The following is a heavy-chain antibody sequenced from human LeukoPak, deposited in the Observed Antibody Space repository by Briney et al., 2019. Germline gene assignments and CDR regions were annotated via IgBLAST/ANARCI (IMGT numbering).Heavy chain of an antibody. D-gene: IGHD3-3*01. J-gene: IGHJ4*02. CDR1: GYTFTTFD. Sequence: ASVKVSCKASGYTFTTFDISWVRQATGQGLEWMGWMNPNSGHAGYAQKFQGRVTITRNTSISTAYMELSSLRSDDTAVYYCARANSIWDYWGQGTLVTVSS. CDR3: ARANSIWDY. V-gene: IGHV1-8*03. CDR2: MNPNSGHA.